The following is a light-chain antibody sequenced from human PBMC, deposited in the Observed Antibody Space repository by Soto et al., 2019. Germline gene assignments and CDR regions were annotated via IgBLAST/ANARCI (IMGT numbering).Light chain of an antibody. V-gene: IGKV3-15*01. Sequence: SPATVSVSPWGGVPLSCRASQSVSSNLAWYQQRPGQAPRLLIYGASTRVIGIPDRFSGSGSGTEFTLTISSLQSEDFAVYYCQQCKYWPPITFGQGTRLEIK. CDR2: GAS. J-gene: IGKJ5*01. CDR3: QQCKYWPPIT. CDR1: QSVSSN.